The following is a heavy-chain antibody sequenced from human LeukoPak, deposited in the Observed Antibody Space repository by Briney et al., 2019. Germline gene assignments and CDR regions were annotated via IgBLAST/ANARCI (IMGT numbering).Heavy chain of an antibody. CDR2: IYYSGST. Sequence: PSGTLSLTCTVSGGSISSYYWSWIRQPPGKGLEWIGYIYYSGSTNYNPSLKSRVTISVDTSKNQFSLKLSSVTAADTAVYYCARGYCSGGSCYSGPDAFDIWGQGTMVTVSS. CDR3: ARGYCSGGSCYSGPDAFDI. CDR1: GGSISSYY. D-gene: IGHD2-15*01. V-gene: IGHV4-59*01. J-gene: IGHJ3*02.